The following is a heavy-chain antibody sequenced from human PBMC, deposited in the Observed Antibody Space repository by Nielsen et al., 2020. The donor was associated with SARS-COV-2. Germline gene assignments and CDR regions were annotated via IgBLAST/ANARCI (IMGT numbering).Heavy chain of an antibody. CDR1: GFTFSSYE. V-gene: IGHV3-48*03. CDR2: ISSNARHM. D-gene: IGHD2-15*01. CDR3: AKDFHGSVADFFGN. J-gene: IGHJ4*02. Sequence: GESLKISCAASGFTFSSYEMNWVRQAPGKGLEWVSYISSNARHMFYADSVKGRVIISRDNSKNTLHLQMNSLRAEDTALYFCAKDFHGSVADFFGNWGQGTLVTVSS.